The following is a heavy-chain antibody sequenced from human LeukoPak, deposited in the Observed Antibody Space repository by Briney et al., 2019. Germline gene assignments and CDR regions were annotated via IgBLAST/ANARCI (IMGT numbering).Heavy chain of an antibody. Sequence: PSETLSLTCTVSGGSISSSSYYWGWIRQPSGKGLEWIGSIYYSGSTYYNPSLKSRVTISVDTSKNQFSLKLSSVTAADTAVYYCARSGTTAIVFDYWGQGTLVTVSS. CDR3: ARSGTTAIVFDY. CDR1: GGSISSSSYY. D-gene: IGHD4-17*01. CDR2: IYYSGST. V-gene: IGHV4-39*01. J-gene: IGHJ4*02.